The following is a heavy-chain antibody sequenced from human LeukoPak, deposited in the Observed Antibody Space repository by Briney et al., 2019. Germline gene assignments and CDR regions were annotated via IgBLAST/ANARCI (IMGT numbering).Heavy chain of an antibody. Sequence: GGSLRLSCAVSGFTFSSYAMSWVCQAPRKGLGRVSVIWYDGSNKYYADSVTGRFTISRDNSDNTVYLQMNSLRAEDTAVYYCAKDDYYDSSGYVDYWGQGTLVTVSS. CDR3: AKDDYYDSSGYVDY. V-gene: IGHV3-33*06. CDR1: GFTFSSYA. CDR2: IWYDGSNK. J-gene: IGHJ4*02. D-gene: IGHD3-22*01.